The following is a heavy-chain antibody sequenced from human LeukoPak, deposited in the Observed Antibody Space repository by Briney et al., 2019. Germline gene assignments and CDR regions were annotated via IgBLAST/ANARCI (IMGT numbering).Heavy chain of an antibody. CDR2: INHSGST. V-gene: IGHV4-34*01. Sequence: SETLSLTCAVYGGSFSGYYWSWIRQPPGEGLEWIGEINHSGSTNYNPSLKSRVTISVDTSKNQFSLKLSSVTAADTAVYYCARHLALRAHYYGSGSYTQIFDYWGQGTLVTVSS. CDR3: ARHLALRAHYYGSGSYTQIFDY. J-gene: IGHJ4*02. D-gene: IGHD3-10*01. CDR1: GGSFSGYY.